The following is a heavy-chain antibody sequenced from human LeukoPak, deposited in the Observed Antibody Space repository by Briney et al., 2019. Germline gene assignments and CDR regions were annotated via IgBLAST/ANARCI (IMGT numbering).Heavy chain of an antibody. CDR1: GFIFSSYG. Sequence: GRSLRLSCAASGFIFSSYGMHWVRQAPGKGLEWVAVIWYDGSYKYYSDSVKGRFTISRDNSKNTLYLQLNSLRAEDTAVYYCARAEHRCCSNISCYLGALDIWGQGTMVAVSS. J-gene: IGHJ3*02. D-gene: IGHD2-2*01. V-gene: IGHV3-33*01. CDR2: IWYDGSYK. CDR3: ARAEHRCCSNISCYLGALDI.